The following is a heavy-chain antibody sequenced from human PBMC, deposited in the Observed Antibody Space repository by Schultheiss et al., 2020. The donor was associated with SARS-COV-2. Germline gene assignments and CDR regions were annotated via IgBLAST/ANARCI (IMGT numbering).Heavy chain of an antibody. J-gene: IGHJ6*02. CDR1: GGSFSGYY. CDR2: INHSGST. D-gene: IGHD1-26*01. CDR3: ARDFGHSGSNLGGRPAYSGMDV. Sequence: SETLSLTCAVYGGSFSGYYWSWIRQPPGKGLEWIGEINHSGSTNYNPSLKSRVTISVDTSKNQFSLKLSSVTAADTAVYYCARDFGHSGSNLGGRPAYSGMDVWGQGTTVTVSS. V-gene: IGHV4-34*01.